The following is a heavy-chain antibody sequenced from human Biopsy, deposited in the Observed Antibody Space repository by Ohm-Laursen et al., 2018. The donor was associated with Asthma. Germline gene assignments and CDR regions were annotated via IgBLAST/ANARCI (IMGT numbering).Heavy chain of an antibody. CDR3: ARATSTWSQSGPHYFDH. V-gene: IGHV4-59*07. D-gene: IGHD6-13*01. J-gene: IGHJ4*02. Sequence: PSDTLSLTCTVSPGSISDYWWNWIRQFPGKGLEWIGYVYSTGSTMYNPSLKSRVTISVDTSINQVSLKLSSVTAADTAVYYCARATSTWSQSGPHYFDHGGQGALVTVSS. CDR1: PGSISDYW. CDR2: VYSTGST.